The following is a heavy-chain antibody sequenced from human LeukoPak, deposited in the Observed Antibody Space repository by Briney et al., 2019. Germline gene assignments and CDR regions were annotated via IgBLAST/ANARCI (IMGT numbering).Heavy chain of an antibody. J-gene: IGHJ3*02. Sequence: GESLKISRKGSGYSFTSYWIGWVRQMPGKGLEWMGIIYPGDSDTRYSPSFQGQVTISADKSISTAYLQWSSLKASDTAMYYCARQNYYDSSGYYHPDAFDIWGQGTMVTVSS. CDR1: GYSFTSYW. D-gene: IGHD3-22*01. CDR2: IYPGDSDT. V-gene: IGHV5-51*01. CDR3: ARQNYYDSSGYYHPDAFDI.